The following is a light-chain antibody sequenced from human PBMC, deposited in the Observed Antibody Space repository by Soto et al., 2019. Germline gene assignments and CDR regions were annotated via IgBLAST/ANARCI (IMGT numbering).Light chain of an antibody. V-gene: IGKV3-15*01. CDR1: QSVFSS. CDR3: QQYSKWPT. J-gene: IGKJ1*01. CDR2: GAS. Sequence: EIVMTQSPATLSASPGERATLSCRASQSVFSSLAWYQQKPGQAPRLLIYGASTRATGIPARFSGSGSGTEFTLTISSLQSEDFAVYYCQQYSKWPTFGQGTKVDIK.